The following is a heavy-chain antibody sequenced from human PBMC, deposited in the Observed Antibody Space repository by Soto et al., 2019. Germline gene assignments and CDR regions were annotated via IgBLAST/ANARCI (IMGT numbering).Heavy chain of an antibody. CDR1: GFTFTSSA. CDR3: AARGVADHYYYYGMDV. D-gene: IGHD6-19*01. Sequence: ASVKVSCKASGFTFTSSAVQWVRQARGQRLEWIGWIVVGSGNTNYAQKFQERVTITRDMSTSTAYMELSSLRSEDTAVYYCAARGVADHYYYYGMDVWGQWTTVTVSS. J-gene: IGHJ6*02. V-gene: IGHV1-58*01. CDR2: IVVGSGNT.